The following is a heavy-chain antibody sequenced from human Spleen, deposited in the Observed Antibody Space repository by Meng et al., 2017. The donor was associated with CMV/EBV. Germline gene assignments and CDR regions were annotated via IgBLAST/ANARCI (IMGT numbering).Heavy chain of an antibody. Sequence: SETLSLTCAVYGGSFSGYYWSWIRQPPGKGLEWIGEINHSGSTNYNPSLKSRVTISVDTSKNQFSLKLSSVTATDTAVYYCARASRGDFYSSSSARGNWFDPWGQGTLVTVSS. D-gene: IGHD6-6*01. V-gene: IGHV4-34*01. CDR1: GGSFSGYY. J-gene: IGHJ5*02. CDR3: ARASRGDFYSSSSARGNWFDP. CDR2: INHSGST.